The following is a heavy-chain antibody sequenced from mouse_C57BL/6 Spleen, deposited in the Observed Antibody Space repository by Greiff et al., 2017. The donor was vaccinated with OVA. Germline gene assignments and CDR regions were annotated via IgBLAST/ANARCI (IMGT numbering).Heavy chain of an antibody. J-gene: IGHJ3*01. CDR2: IDPEDGDT. CDR1: GFNIKDYY. V-gene: IGHV14-1*01. Sequence: VHVKQSGAELVRPGASVKLSCTASGFNIKDYYMHWVKQRPEQGLEWIGRIDPEDGDTEYAPKFQGKATMTADTSSNTAYLQLSSLTSEDTAVYYCTSSNWFAYWGQGTLVTVSA. D-gene: IGHD2-10*02. CDR3: TSSNWFAY.